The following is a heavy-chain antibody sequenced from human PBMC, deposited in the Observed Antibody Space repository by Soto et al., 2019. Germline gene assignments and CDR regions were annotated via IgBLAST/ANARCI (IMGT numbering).Heavy chain of an antibody. CDR2: INDRGSI. J-gene: IGHJ2*01. D-gene: IGHD3-9*01. V-gene: IGHV4-34*01. CDR3: ARESHDILTGPPWVWYFDL. CDR1: GGSFSGYY. Sequence: QVQLQQWGAGPLRPLETLSLTCGVSGGSFSGYYWAWLRQSPGKGLEWIGEINDRGSINYNPSLTSRVSISVATSKNHYSLNLRSVTAADTAVYYCARESHDILTGPPWVWYFDLWGRGTLVTVSS.